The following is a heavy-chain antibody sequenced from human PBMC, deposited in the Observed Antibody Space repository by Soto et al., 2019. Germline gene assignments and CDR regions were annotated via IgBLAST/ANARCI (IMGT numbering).Heavy chain of an antibody. CDR3: ASGWHSSWSHAFDI. J-gene: IGHJ3*02. D-gene: IGHD6-13*01. V-gene: IGHV3-7*05. CDR1: GFTFSSYW. Sequence: EVQLVESGGGLVQPGGSLRLSCAASGFTFSSYWMSWVRQAPGKGLEWVANIKQDGSEKYYVDSVKGRFTISRDNAKNSLYLQMNSLRAEDTAVYYCASGWHSSWSHAFDIWGQGTMVTVSS. CDR2: IKQDGSEK.